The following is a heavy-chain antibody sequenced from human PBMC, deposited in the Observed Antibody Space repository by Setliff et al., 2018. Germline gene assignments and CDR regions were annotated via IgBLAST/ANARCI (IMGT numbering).Heavy chain of an antibody. CDR2: INHSGST. CDR3: TVYNTGSSKDHY. CDR1: GFTFNTYW. V-gene: IGHV4-34*08. D-gene: IGHD2-8*02. Sequence: SETLRLSCAGSGFTFNTYWMTWIRQPPGKGLEWIGEINHSGSTNYNPSLKSRVTISVDTSKNQFSLKLSSVTAADTALYYCTVYNTGSSKDHYWGQGTPVTVSS. J-gene: IGHJ4*02.